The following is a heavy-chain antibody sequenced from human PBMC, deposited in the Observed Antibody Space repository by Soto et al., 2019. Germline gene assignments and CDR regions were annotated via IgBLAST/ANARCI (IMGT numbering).Heavy chain of an antibody. Sequence: ASVKVSCKASGYTFTSYYMHWVRQAPGQGLEWMGIINPSGGSTSYAQKFQGRVTMTRDTSTSTVYMELSSLRSEDTAVYYCAGTPPGIIVAGEFRDYYFEYWGQGAPVTVSS. CDR3: AGTPPGIIVAGEFRDYYFEY. D-gene: IGHD6-19*01. J-gene: IGHJ4*02. CDR2: INPSGGST. CDR1: GYTFTSYY. V-gene: IGHV1-46*01.